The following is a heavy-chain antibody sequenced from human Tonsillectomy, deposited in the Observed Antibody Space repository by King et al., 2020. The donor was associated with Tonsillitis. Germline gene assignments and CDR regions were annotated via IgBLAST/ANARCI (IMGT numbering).Heavy chain of an antibody. CDR1: GNSISSGYY. V-gene: IGHV4-38-2*01. Sequence: VQLQESGPGLVKPSETLSLTCAVSGNSISSGYYWGWIRQPPGKGLEWIGSIYHSGSTYYNPSLKSRVTISVDTSKNQFSLKLRSVTATDTAVYYCAQSGLFSGYDLGKLFFDYWGQGTLVTVSS. CDR2: IYHSGST. D-gene: IGHD5-12*01. CDR3: AQSGLFSGYDLGKLFFDY. J-gene: IGHJ4*02.